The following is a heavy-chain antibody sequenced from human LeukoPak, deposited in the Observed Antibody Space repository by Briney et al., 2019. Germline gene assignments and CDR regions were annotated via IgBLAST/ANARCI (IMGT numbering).Heavy chain of an antibody. V-gene: IGHV3-15*07. J-gene: IGHJ5*02. CDR3: ATDFYDST. CDR1: GFTFSNAW. Sequence: GGSLRLSCATSGFTFSNAWMNWVRQAPGKGLKWVGRIRSNSDGGTIDYAAPVKGRFTLSRDDSKTTLYLQMNSLQTEDTAVYYCATDFYDSTWGQGTLVTVSS. CDR2: IRSNSDGGTI. D-gene: IGHD3-22*01.